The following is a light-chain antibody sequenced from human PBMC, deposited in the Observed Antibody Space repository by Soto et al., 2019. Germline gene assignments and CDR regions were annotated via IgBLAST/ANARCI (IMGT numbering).Light chain of an antibody. CDR2: DAS. CDR3: QHYGGMWT. CDR1: QSITNR. Sequence: EIHITKSPSTLSASVGARVTITSRASQSITNRLAWYQQKPGKAPKVLIYDASSLESGVPSRFSGSGYGTEFILTISSLQPDDFATYWCQHYGGMWTFGQGTKVDIK. J-gene: IGKJ1*01. V-gene: IGKV1-5*01.